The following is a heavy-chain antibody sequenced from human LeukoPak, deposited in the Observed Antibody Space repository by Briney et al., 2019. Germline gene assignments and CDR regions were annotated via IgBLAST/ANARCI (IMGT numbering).Heavy chain of an antibody. J-gene: IGHJ4*02. V-gene: IGHV4-39*07. CDR3: ARNYCSSTSCYKIPAY. CDR2: IYYSGST. Sequence: EPSETLSLTCTVSGGSISGSSYYWGWIRQPPGKGLEWIGSIYYSGSTYYNPSLKSRVTISVDTSKNQFSLKLSSVTAADTAVYYCARNYCSSTSCYKIPAYWGQGTLVTVSS. D-gene: IGHD2-2*02. CDR1: GGSISGSSYY.